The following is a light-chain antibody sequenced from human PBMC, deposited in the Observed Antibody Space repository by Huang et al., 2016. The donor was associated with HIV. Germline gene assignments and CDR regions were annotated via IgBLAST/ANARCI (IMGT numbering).Light chain of an antibody. CDR3: QQTYTGVT. CDR2: AAS. Sequence: DIQMTQSPSSPSASVGDRVTITCRASQSINTYLNWFQQKPGKAPKVLISAASTLQSGGPSRFSGVGSGAHFTLTITSLQPEDFATYYCQQTYTGVTFGQGTKVEIK. V-gene: IGKV1-39*01. CDR1: QSINTY. J-gene: IGKJ1*01.